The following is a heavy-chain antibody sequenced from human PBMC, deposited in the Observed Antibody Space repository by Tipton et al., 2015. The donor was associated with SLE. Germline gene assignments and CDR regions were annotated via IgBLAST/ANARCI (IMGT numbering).Heavy chain of an antibody. CDR2: INHSGST. V-gene: IGHV4-34*01. CDR3: ARGGLVIFHWFDP. J-gene: IGHJ5*02. D-gene: IGHD3-9*01. Sequence: LRLSCAAYSGSFSDYWWSWIRQPPGKGLEWIGEINHSGSTNYNPSLKSRVTISVDTSKNQFSLKLSSVTAADTAVYYCARGGLVIFHWFDPWGQGTLVTVSS. CDR1: SGSFSDYW.